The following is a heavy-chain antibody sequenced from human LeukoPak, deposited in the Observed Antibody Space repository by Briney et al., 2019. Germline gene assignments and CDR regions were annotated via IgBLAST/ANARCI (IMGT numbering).Heavy chain of an antibody. D-gene: IGHD6-19*01. V-gene: IGHV4-59*01. CDR3: ARENSGWYYFDS. J-gene: IGHJ4*02. CDR1: GGSISSYY. CDR2: IYYSGRT. Sequence: PSETLSLTCTVSGGSISSYYWSWIRQPPGKGLEWIGNIYYSGRTNHNPSLKSRVTISVDTSKNQFSLKLSSVTAADTAVYYCARENSGWYYFDSWGQGTLVTVSS.